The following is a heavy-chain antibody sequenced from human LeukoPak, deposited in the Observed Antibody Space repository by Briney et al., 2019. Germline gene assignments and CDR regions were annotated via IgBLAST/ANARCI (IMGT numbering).Heavy chain of an antibody. D-gene: IGHD2-21*02. Sequence: PGGSLRLSCAASGFTFSNYDMHWVRQATGEGLEWVSSIHTAGDTHYSGSAKGRFIISRENVKNSLYLQMNSLRAEDTAVYYCARGSCGYGDCYPSLNNWGQG. CDR3: ARGSCGYGDCYPSLNN. CDR2: IHTAGDT. V-gene: IGHV3-13*01. J-gene: IGHJ3*02. CDR1: GFTFSNYD.